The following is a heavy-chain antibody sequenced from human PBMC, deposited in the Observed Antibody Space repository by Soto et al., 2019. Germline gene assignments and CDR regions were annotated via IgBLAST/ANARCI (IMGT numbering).Heavy chain of an antibody. CDR3: TRHRGYSSGYWGQDF. CDR2: IVPMFDTT. D-gene: IGHD5-12*01. J-gene: IGHJ4*02. V-gene: IGHV1-69*01. CDR1: GGAFGSYA. Sequence: QVQLVQSGTEVKKPGSSVKVSCKASGGAFGSYAINWVRQAPGQGLEWMGGIVPMFDTTNYAQRFQGRVTFTADESTSTVYLELTRLRSEDTGMYYCTRHRGYSSGYWGQDFWGQGTLVTVSS.